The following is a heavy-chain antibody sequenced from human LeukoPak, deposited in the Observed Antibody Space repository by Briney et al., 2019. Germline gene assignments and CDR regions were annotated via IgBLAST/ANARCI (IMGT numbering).Heavy chain of an antibody. CDR1: GFTFTSVS. V-gene: IGHV3-21*01. CDR2: IGHVAGDI. D-gene: IGHD1-1*01. J-gene: IGHJ4*01. CDR3: ARDPYTGSMFDY. Sequence: GGSLRLSCVTPGFTFTSVSMSWVRQAPGKGLEWVAFIGHVAGDIFYGDSVKRRFNISRDDAKGSVYLQMNSLTVDDTAVYFCARDPYTGSMFDYWGHGTLVTVSS.